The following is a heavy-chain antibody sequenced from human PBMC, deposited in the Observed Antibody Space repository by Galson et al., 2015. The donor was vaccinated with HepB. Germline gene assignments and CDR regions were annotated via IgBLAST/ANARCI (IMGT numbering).Heavy chain of an antibody. V-gene: IGHV3-9*01. CDR1: EFTFDDYA. D-gene: IGHD3-10*01. J-gene: IGHJ4*02. CDR2: ISWNSGSI. CDR3: ARGRGYYGSGSYQYFDY. Sequence: SLRLSCAVSEFTFDDYAMHWVRQAPGKGLEWVSGISWNSGSIGYADSVKGRFTISRDNAKNSLYLQMNSLRAGDTAVYYCARGRGYYGSGSYQYFDYWGQGTLVTVSS.